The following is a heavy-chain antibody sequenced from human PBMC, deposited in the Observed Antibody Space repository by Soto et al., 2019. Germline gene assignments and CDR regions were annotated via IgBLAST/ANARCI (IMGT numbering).Heavy chain of an antibody. CDR1: GYSFTDYD. Sequence: GASVKVSCKASGYSFTDYDVNWVRQAAGQGLEWMGWMNPNTGNTAYAQKFQGRLTLTRDTSISTAYMDLSSLTSEDTAVYFCARGFSGYSEHWAQGTLVTVSS. CDR2: MNPNTGNT. D-gene: IGHD3-22*01. CDR3: ARGFSGYSEH. V-gene: IGHV1-8*01. J-gene: IGHJ1*01.